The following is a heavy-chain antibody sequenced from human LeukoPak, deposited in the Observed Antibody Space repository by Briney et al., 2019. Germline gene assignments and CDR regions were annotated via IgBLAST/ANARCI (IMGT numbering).Heavy chain of an antibody. J-gene: IGHJ6*02. D-gene: IGHD3-16*01. Sequence: GGSLRLSCAASGFTFSSYAMSWVRQAPGKGLEWVSAISCSGSSTYYSDSVKGRFTISRDNSKNTPYLQVNSLRAEDTAVYYCAKGGHYYYYGMDVWGQGTTVTVSS. CDR3: AKGGHYYYYGMDV. CDR2: ISCSGSST. V-gene: IGHV3-23*01. CDR1: GFTFSSYA.